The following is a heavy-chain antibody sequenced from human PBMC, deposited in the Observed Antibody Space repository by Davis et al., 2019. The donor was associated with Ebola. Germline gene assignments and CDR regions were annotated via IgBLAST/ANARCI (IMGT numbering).Heavy chain of an antibody. V-gene: IGHV1-2*02. CDR3: ARTLVSPSSDGMDV. J-gene: IGHJ6*02. CDR2: INSNSGGA. D-gene: IGHD4-23*01. Sequence: ASVKVSCKTSGATYSDYAISWVRQAPGQGLEWMGWINSNSGGAKYAHNFQGRVTMTRDTSISTAYMEMGSLRSDDTAVYYCARTLVSPSSDGMDVWGQGTTVRVSS. CDR1: GATYSDYA.